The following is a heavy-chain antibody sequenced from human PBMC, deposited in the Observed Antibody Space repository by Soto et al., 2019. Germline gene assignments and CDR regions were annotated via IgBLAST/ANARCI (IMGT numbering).Heavy chain of an antibody. CDR2: IWYDGGNK. CDR3: ARDRGYSGYGLTVYYYYGMDV. V-gene: IGHV3-33*01. J-gene: IGHJ6*02. CDR1: GFTFSSYG. Sequence: PGGSLRLSCAASGFTFSSYGMHWVRQAPGKGLEWVAVIWYDGGNKYYADSVKGRFTISRDNSKNTLYLQMNSLRAEDTAVYYCARDRGYSGYGLTVYYYYGMDVWGQGTTVTDAS. D-gene: IGHD5-12*01.